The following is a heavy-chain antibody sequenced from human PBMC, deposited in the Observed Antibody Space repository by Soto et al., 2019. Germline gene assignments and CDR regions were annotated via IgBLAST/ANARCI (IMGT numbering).Heavy chain of an antibody. CDR1: GYTFTSYY. J-gene: IGHJ6*02. V-gene: IGHV1-46*01. CDR2: INPSGGST. Sequence: ASVKVSCKASGYTFTSYYMHWVRQAPGQGLEWLGIINPSGGSTSYAQKFQGRVTITRDTSTSTLYMELSSLRSDDTAVYYCARSALAGIPCGMDVWGQGTTVTVS. D-gene: IGHD6-19*01. CDR3: ARSALAGIPCGMDV.